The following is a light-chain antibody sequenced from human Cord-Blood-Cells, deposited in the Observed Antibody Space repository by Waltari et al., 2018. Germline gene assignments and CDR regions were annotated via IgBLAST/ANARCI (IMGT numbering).Light chain of an antibody. CDR2: EGS. Sequence: QSALTQPASVSGSPGQSITISCTGTSSHVGGYNLVSWYQQHPGKAPKLMIYEGSKRPSGVSNRFSGSKSGNTASLTISGLQAEDEADYYCCSYAGSWVFGGGTKLTVL. J-gene: IGLJ3*02. V-gene: IGLV2-23*01. CDR3: CSYAGSWV. CDR1: SSHVGGYNL.